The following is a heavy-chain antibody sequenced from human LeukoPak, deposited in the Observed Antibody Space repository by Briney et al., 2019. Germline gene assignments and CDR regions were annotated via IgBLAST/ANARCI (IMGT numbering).Heavy chain of an antibody. Sequence: GGSLRLSCAASGFTFSSYSMNWVRQAPGKGLEWVSSISSSSGYIYYADSVKGRFTISRDNAKNSLYLQMNSLRAEDTAVYYCARAGDGYNYYFDYWGQGTLVTVSS. CDR3: ARAGDGYNYYFDY. V-gene: IGHV3-21*01. D-gene: IGHD5-24*01. CDR1: GFTFSSYS. J-gene: IGHJ4*02. CDR2: ISSSSGYI.